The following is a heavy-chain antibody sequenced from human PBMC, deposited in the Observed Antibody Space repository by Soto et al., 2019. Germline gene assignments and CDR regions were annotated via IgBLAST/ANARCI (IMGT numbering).Heavy chain of an antibody. J-gene: IGHJ6*02. V-gene: IGHV4-61*01. Sequence: SETLSLTCTVSGGSVSSGSYYWSWIRQPPGKGLEWIGYFYYSGSTNYNPSLKSRVTISVDTSKNQFSLKLSSVTAADTAVYYCARLSGSTPYYYYYYGMDVWGQGATVTVSS. D-gene: IGHD3-10*01. CDR3: ARLSGSTPYYYYYYGMDV. CDR1: GGSVSSGSYY. CDR2: FYYSGST.